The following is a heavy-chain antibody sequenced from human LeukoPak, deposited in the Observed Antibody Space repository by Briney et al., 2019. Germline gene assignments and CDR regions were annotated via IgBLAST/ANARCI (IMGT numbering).Heavy chain of an antibody. CDR3: TRAVAGHPD. Sequence: SETLSLTCAVSGVPFSDYYWSWVRQSPRQGLEWIGEINHSGYTNYNPSLKSRVTMSIDTSKNQFSLKLTSVTAADAGVYYCTRAVAGHPDWGQGTLVTVSS. CDR1: GVPFSDYY. V-gene: IGHV4-34*01. J-gene: IGHJ4*02. CDR2: INHSGYT. D-gene: IGHD6-19*01.